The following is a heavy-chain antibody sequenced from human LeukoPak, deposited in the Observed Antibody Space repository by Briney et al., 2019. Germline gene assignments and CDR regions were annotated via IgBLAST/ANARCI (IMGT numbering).Heavy chain of an antibody. Sequence: SCKASGYTFTGYYMHWVRQAPGKGLEWVAVISYDGSNKYYADSVKGRFTISRDNSKNTLYLQMNSLRAEDTAVYYCNVDTTDWGQGTLVTVSS. CDR1: GYTFTGYY. V-gene: IGHV3-30*03. CDR3: NVDTTD. CDR2: ISYDGSNK. D-gene: IGHD5-18*01. J-gene: IGHJ4*02.